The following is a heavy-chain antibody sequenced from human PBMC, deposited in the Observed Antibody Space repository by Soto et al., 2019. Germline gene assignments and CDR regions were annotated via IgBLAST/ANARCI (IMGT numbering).Heavy chain of an antibody. CDR1: GGSISSGGYY. V-gene: IGHV4-31*03. CDR3: ARGNRGTLYYDFWSGYSRNWFDP. D-gene: IGHD3-3*01. CDR2: IYYSGST. Sequence: SETLSLTCTVSGGSISSGGYYWSWLRQHPGKGLEWNGYIYYSGSTYYNPSLKSRVTISVDTSKNQFSLKLSSVTAADTAVYYCARGNRGTLYYDFWSGYSRNWFDPWGQGTLVTVSS. J-gene: IGHJ5*02.